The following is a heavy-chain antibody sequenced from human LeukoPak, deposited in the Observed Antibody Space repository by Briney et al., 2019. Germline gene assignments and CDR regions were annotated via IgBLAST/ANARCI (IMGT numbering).Heavy chain of an antibody. V-gene: IGHV1-69*05. CDR3: ARDLGDIVVVPAAYFDY. CDR1: GGTFSSYA. CDR2: IIPIFGTA. D-gene: IGHD2-2*01. J-gene: IGHJ4*02. Sequence: SVKVSCKASGGTFSSYAISWVRQAPGQGLEWMGGIIPIFGTANYAQKFQGRVTITTDESTSTAYMELRSLRSDDTAVYYCARDLGDIVVVPAAYFDYWGQGTLVTVSS.